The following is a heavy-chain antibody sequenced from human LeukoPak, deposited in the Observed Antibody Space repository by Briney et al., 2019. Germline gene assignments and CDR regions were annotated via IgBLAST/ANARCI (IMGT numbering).Heavy chain of an antibody. V-gene: IGHV3-13*04. D-gene: IGHD3-10*01. J-gene: IGHJ4*02. CDR3: ARGGVWFGELFEH. CDR2: IGTAGDT. Sequence: PGGSLRLSCAASGFTFSSYDMNWVRQATGKGLEWVSAIGTAGDTYYPGSVKGRFTISRENSKNSFYLQMNSLRAGGTAFYYCARGGVWFGELFEHWGQGTLVTVSS. CDR1: GFTFSSYD.